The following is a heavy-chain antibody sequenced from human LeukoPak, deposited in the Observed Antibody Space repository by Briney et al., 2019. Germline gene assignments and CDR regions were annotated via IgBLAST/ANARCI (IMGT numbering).Heavy chain of an antibody. Sequence: SETLSLTCTVSGGSISSYYWCLIRQPPGKGLEWIGEINHSGFTNYNPSLESRVTISLDTSKNQFSLKLTSVTAADTAVYFCARGPSLGAFDIWGQGTMVPVSS. J-gene: IGHJ3*02. CDR2: INHSGFT. CDR1: GGSISSYY. CDR3: ARGPSLGAFDI. V-gene: IGHV4-34*01.